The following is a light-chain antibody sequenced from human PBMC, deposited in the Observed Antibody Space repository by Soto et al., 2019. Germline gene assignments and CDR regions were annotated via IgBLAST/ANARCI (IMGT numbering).Light chain of an antibody. J-gene: IGLJ2*01. CDR1: KLGDKY. V-gene: IGLV3-1*01. CDR3: QAWDSSTHVV. CDR2: QDS. Sequence: SYELTQPPSVSVSPGQTASITCSGDKLGDKYACWYQQKPGQSPVLVIYQDSKRPSGIPERFSGSNSGNTATLTISGTQAMDEADYYCQAWDSSTHVVFVGGTKLPVL.